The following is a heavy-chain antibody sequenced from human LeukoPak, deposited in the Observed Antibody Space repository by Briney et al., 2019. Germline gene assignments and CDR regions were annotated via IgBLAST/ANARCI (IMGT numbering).Heavy chain of an antibody. CDR1: GFTFSSYA. CDR3: SKYLAGSGSYSFDY. V-gene: IGHV3-30-3*02. CDR2: ISYDGSNK. J-gene: IGHJ4*02. D-gene: IGHD1-26*01. Sequence: GGSLRLSCAASGFTFSSYAMHWVRQAPGKGLEWVAVISYDGSNKYYADSVKGRFTISRDNSKNTLYMQMNSLRAEDTAVYYCSKYLAGSGSYSFDYWGQGTLVTVSS.